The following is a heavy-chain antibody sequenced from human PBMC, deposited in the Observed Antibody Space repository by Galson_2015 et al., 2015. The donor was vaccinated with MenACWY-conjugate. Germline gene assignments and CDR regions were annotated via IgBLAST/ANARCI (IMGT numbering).Heavy chain of an antibody. J-gene: IGHJ6*03. V-gene: IGHV3-15*01. CDR1: GFTFSNAW. Sequence: SLRLSCAASGFTFSNAWMSWVRQAPGKGLEWVGRIKSKTGGGTTDYAAPVKGRFTISRDDSKNTLYLQMNSLKTEDTAVYYRTTGGFAGFGDPARPMDVWGKGTTVTVSS. CDR2: IKSKTGGGTT. D-gene: IGHD3-10*01. CDR3: TTGGFAGFGDPARPMDV.